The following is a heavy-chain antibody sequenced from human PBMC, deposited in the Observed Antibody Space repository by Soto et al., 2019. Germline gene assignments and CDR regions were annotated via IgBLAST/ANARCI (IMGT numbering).Heavy chain of an antibody. CDR3: AREGGGYDRDY. Sequence: ASVEVSCKASGYTFTSYYMHWVRQAPGQGLEWMGIINPSGGSTSYAQKFQGRVTMTRDTSTSTVYMELSSLRSEDTAVYYCAREGGGYDRDYWGQGTLVTVSS. J-gene: IGHJ4*02. CDR2: INPSGGST. CDR1: GYTFTSYY. V-gene: IGHV1-46*03. D-gene: IGHD5-12*01.